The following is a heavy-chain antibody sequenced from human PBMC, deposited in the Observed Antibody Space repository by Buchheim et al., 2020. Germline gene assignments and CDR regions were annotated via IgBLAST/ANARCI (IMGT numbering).Heavy chain of an antibody. CDR2: LNPSNGNT. CDR3: ARPTPGGNYFDY. V-gene: IGHV1-46*01. CDR1: GYTFTDYY. Sequence: QVQLVQSGAEVKKPGASVNISCKASGYTFTDYYMHWVRQAPGQGPEWMAILNPSNGNTNYAQKFQGRVTMTRDTSTSTVYMDLSSLRSEDTAVYYCARPTPGGNYFDYWGQGTL. D-gene: IGHD2-15*01. J-gene: IGHJ4*02.